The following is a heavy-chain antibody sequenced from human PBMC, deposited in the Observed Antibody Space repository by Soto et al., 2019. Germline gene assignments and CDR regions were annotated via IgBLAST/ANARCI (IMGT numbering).Heavy chain of an antibody. D-gene: IGHD3-3*01. Sequence: SETLSLTCTVSGGSISSGDYSWSWVRQSPGKGLEWIGHIYNSGITYYNPSLKSRVVISIDTSRNQFSLRLNSLTAADRAVYFCARGVTVFGLVSRFWFDYWGPGTLVTVSS. CDR2: IYNSGIT. CDR3: ARGVTVFGLVSRFWFDY. V-gene: IGHV4-30-4*01. J-gene: IGHJ5*01. CDR1: GGSISSGDYS.